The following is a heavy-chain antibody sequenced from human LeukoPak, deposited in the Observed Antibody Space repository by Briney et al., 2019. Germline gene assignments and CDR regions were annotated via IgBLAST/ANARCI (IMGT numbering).Heavy chain of an antibody. CDR2: INSDGSST. CDR1: GFTFSSYW. J-gene: IGHJ4*02. V-gene: IGHV3-74*01. D-gene: IGHD1-26*01. Sequence: PGGSLRLSCAASGFTFSSYWMHWVRQAPGKGLVWVSRINSDGSSTSYADSVKGRLTISRDNAKNTLYLQMNSLRAEDTAVYYCARDWQDTGAFDYWGPGTLVTVSS. CDR3: ARDWQDTGAFDY.